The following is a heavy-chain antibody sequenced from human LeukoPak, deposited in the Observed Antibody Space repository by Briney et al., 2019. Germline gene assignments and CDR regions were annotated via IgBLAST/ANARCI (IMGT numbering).Heavy chain of an antibody. Sequence: GSLRLSCAGCGFTFSSYWMHGVRQPPGRGGEGIEEINHSGITNYSPSLKSRLTISVAPSTNQFPLKLSSVTAADTAVYYCASPDTTVVHRNYAFDIWGQGTMLTVSS. J-gene: IGHJ3*02. V-gene: IGHV4-34*01. CDR2: INHSGIT. CDR3: ASPDTTVVHRNYAFDI. CDR1: GFTFSSYW. D-gene: IGHD4-23*01.